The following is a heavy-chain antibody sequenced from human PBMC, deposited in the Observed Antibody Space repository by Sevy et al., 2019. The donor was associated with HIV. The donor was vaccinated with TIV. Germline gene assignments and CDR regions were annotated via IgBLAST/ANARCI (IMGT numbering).Heavy chain of an antibody. D-gene: IGHD6-19*01. CDR2: IRISGGNK. J-gene: IGHJ4*02. Sequence: GGSLRLSCAASGFTFSNYAMSWVRQAPGKGLEWVSSIRISGGNKYYADSVKGRFTISRDNSKNALYLQMNSLRAEDPAVYYCAKEWTPISDWYGELDYWGQGSLVTVSS. V-gene: IGHV3-23*01. CDR3: AKEWTPISDWYGELDY. CDR1: GFTFSNYA.